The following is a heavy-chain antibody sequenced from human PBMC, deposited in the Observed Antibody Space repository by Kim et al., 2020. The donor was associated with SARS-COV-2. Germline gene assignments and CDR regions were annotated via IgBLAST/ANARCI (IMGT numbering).Heavy chain of an antibody. CDR2: ISAYNGNT. D-gene: IGHD3-9*01. J-gene: IGHJ3*02. V-gene: IGHV1-18*04. Sequence: ASVKVSCKASGYTFTSYGISWVRQAPGQGLEWMGWISAYNGNTNYAQKLQGRVTMTTDTSTSTAYMELRSLRSDDTAVYYCARDYDILTGYSISFLQPKTNYAALDIWGQGTMVTVSS. CDR1: GYTFTSYG. CDR3: ARDYDILTGYSISFLQPKTNYAALDI.